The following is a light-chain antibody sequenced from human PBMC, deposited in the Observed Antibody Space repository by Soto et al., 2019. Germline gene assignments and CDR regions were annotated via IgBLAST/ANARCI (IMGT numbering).Light chain of an antibody. CDR2: SAS. V-gene: IGKV1-39*01. Sequence: DIPMTQSPSSLSASVGDRVTITCRASQSINFFLSWFQQKPGEAPRLLIYSASSLQTAVPSRFSGRGSGTDFTLTISSLQPEDFATYFCQQTYSPPCTFGQGSRVEVK. J-gene: IGKJ1*01. CDR1: QSINFF. CDR3: QQTYSPPCT.